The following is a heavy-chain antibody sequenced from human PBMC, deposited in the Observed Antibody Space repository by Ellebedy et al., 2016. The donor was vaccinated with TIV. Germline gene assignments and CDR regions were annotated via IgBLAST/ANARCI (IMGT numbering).Heavy chain of an antibody. J-gene: IGHJ5*02. V-gene: IGHV3-72*01. Sequence: GGSLRLSXAASEFTFTRYPIHWVRQAPGKGLEWVGRSRNRGDGYTTEYAPSVEGRFTISRDESKDSLFLQMNSLKIEDTAVYYCAREDWWRFDPWGQGTLVTVSS. CDR2: SRNRGDGYTT. CDR1: EFTFTRYP. D-gene: IGHD2-15*01. CDR3: AREDWWRFDP.